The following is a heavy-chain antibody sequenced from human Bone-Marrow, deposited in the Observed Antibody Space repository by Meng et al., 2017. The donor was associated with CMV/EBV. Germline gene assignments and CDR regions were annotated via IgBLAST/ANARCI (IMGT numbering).Heavy chain of an antibody. CDR2: IYYSGST. V-gene: IGHV4-61*01. CDR3: ARVRIPVALYGMDV. D-gene: IGHD2-15*01. Sequence: SETLSLTCTVSGGSVSSGSYYWSWIRQPPGKGLEWIGYIYYSGSTNYNPSLKSRVTISVDTSKNQFSLKLSSVTAADTAVYYCARVRIPVALYGMDVLGQGTTVTVSS. J-gene: IGHJ6*02. CDR1: GGSVSSGSYY.